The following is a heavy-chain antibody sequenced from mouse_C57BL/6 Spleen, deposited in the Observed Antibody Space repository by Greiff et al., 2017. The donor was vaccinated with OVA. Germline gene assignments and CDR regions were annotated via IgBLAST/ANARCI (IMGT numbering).Heavy chain of an antibody. D-gene: IGHD4-1*01. Sequence: EVKVVESGGGLVKPGGSLKLSCAASGFTFSSYAMSWVRQTPEKRLEWVATISDGGSYTYYPDNVKGRFTISRDNAKNNLYLQMSHLKSEDTAMYYCARGSYWDVPFDYWGQGTTLTVSS. J-gene: IGHJ2*01. CDR2: ISDGGSYT. CDR3: ARGSYWDVPFDY. CDR1: GFTFSSYA. V-gene: IGHV5-4*03.